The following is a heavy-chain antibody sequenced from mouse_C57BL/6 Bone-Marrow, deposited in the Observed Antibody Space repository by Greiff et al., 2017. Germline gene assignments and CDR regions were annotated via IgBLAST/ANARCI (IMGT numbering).Heavy chain of an antibody. CDR1: GFTFSDYG. V-gene: IGHV5-15*04. J-gene: IGHJ3*01. Sequence: EVKLVESGGGLVQPGGSLKLSCAASGFTFSDYGMAWVRQAPRKGPEWVAFISNLAYSIYYADTVTGRFTFSRENAKNTLYLEMSSLMSEDTAMYYCARISVDYGLFASGGQGTLVSVSA. CDR2: ISNLAYSI. D-gene: IGHD1-1*01. CDR3: ARISVDYGLFAS.